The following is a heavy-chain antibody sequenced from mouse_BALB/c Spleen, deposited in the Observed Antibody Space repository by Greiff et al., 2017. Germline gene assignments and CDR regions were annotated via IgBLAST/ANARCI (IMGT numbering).Heavy chain of an antibody. CDR1: GFTFSDYY. Sequence: EVKLMESGGGLVKPGGSLKLSCAASGFTFSDYYMYWVRQTPEKRLEWVATISDGGSYTYYPDSVKGRFTISRDNAKNNLYLQMSSLKSEDTAMYYCARERYGNYYYAMDYWGQGTSVTVSS. CDR3: ARERYGNYYYAMDY. CDR2: ISDGGSYT. D-gene: IGHD2-10*02. V-gene: IGHV5-4*02. J-gene: IGHJ4*01.